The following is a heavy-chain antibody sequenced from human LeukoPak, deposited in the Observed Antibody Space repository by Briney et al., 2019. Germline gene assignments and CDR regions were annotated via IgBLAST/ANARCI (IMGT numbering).Heavy chain of an antibody. V-gene: IGHV3-23*01. CDR1: GFTFSGYA. D-gene: IGHD6-19*01. CDR2: ISGSAVYT. CDR3: AKRDSGGSSGLDF. J-gene: IGHJ4*02. Sequence: GGSLRLSCAASGFTFSGYAMRWVRQAPGTGLEWVSTISGSAVYTYYADSVKGRFTVSRDNSKNTLYLQMNSLGVDDTAVYYCAKRDSGGSSGLDFWGQGTLVTVSS.